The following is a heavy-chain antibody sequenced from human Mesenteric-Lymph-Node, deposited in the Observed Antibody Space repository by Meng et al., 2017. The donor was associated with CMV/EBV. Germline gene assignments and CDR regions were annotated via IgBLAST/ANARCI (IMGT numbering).Heavy chain of an antibody. V-gene: IGHV4-39*07. D-gene: IGHD2/OR15-2a*01. CDR2: IFNSGTT. CDR1: YY. J-gene: IGHJ5*02. Sequence: YYWGWFRQPPGEGLEWIGSIFNSGTTSHNSSLTSRVALSIDTSTNQFSLKLTSVTAADTAVYYCAREQKTMVTDAGLGYFRVDPWGQGALVTSPQ. CDR3: AREQKTMVTDAGLGYFRVDP.